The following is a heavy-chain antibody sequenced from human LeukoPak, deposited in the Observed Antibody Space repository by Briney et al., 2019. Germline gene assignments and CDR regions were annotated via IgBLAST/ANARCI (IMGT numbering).Heavy chain of an antibody. CDR3: AKDVGKWESLHFFDY. CDR2: ISGSGAST. D-gene: IGHD1-26*01. Sequence: GGSLRLSCLTSGFTFSTNAMSWVRQAPGKGLEWIAGISGSGASTYYAASVTGRFTISRDTSRNTLYLQMHSLRGDATAVYYCAKDVGKWESLHFFDYWGQGTLVTVSS. V-gene: IGHV3-23*01. J-gene: IGHJ4*02. CDR1: GFTFSTNA.